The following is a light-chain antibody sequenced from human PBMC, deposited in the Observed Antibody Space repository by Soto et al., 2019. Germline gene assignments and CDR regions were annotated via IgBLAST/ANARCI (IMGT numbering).Light chain of an antibody. CDR2: APS. CDR1: QSVSGN. CDR3: QQYNNWPPLT. Sequence: EIVMTQSPATLSVFPGERATLSCRASQSVSGNLAWYQQNPGQAPRLLIYAPSTRATGIPARFSGSGSGTEFTLTISSLQSEDFAVYYCQQYNNWPPLTFGPGTKVDIK. V-gene: IGKV3-15*01. J-gene: IGKJ3*01.